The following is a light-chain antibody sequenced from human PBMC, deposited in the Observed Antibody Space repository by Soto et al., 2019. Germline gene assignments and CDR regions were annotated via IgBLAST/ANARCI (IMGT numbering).Light chain of an antibody. CDR1: SSDVGGYNY. Sequence: SALTQPPSASGSPGQSVTISRTGTSSDVGGYNYVSWYQQHPGKAPKLMIYEVSKRPSGVPDRFSGSKSGNTASLTVSGLQAEDEADYYCSSYAGSNNVVFGGGTKLTVL. J-gene: IGLJ2*01. CDR2: EVS. V-gene: IGLV2-8*01. CDR3: SSYAGSNNVV.